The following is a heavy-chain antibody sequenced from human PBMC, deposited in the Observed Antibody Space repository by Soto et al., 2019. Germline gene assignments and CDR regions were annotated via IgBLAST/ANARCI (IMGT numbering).Heavy chain of an antibody. V-gene: IGHV3-74*01. CDR1: GFTFSGYW. Sequence: PGGSLRLSGAAAGFTFSGYWMFWVRQAPGKGLVWVSRINGDGSSTTYADSVKGRFTISRDNARNSLYLQMNSLRAEDTAVYYCARDQPGYSYGYGLGYWGQGTLVTVSS. CDR3: ARDQPGYSYGYGLGY. J-gene: IGHJ4*02. CDR2: INGDGSST. D-gene: IGHD5-18*01.